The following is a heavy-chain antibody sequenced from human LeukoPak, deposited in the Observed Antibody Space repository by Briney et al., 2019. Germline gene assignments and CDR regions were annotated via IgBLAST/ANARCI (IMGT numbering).Heavy chain of an antibody. CDR2: ISGSGAST. Sequence: GGSLRLSCLTSGFTLSTNAMSWVRQAPGKGLEWISGISGSGASTYYADSVKGRFTISRDNSRNTLYLQMNSLRGDDTAVYYCAKDVGKWESLHFFDYWGQGTLVTVSS. J-gene: IGHJ4*02. CDR3: AKDVGKWESLHFFDY. V-gene: IGHV3-23*01. D-gene: IGHD1-26*01. CDR1: GFTLSTNA.